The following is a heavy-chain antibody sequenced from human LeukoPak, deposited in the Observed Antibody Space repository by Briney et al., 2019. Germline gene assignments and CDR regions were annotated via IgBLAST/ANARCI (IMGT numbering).Heavy chain of an antibody. CDR3: ARDRPPQH. CDR1: GGSISNYY. V-gene: IGHV4-4*07. D-gene: IGHD6-6*01. CDR2: IYTTGST. J-gene: IGHJ1*01. Sequence: SETLSLTCTVSGGSISNYYWTWIRQPAGKGLEWVGRIYTTGSTNYNPSLESRVTLSVDTSKNQFSLKLSSVTAADTAVYYCARDRPPQHWGQGTLVTVSP.